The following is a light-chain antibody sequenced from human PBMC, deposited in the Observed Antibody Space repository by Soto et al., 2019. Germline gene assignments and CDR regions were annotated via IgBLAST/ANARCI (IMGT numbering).Light chain of an antibody. V-gene: IGKV1-39*01. CDR1: QSISSY. CDR3: QHYNSYSEA. CDR2: AAS. Sequence: DIQMTQSPSSLSASVVDGFTITFRASQSISSYLNWYQQKPGKAPKLLIYAASSLQSGVPSRFSGSGSGTDFTLTISSLQPEDFATYYCQHYNSYSEAFGQGTKVDIK. J-gene: IGKJ1*01.